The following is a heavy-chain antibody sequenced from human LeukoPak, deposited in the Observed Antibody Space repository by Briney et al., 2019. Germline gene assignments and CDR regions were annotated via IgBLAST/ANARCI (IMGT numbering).Heavy chain of an antibody. CDR1: GFTFSNYG. CDR3: AGVEMATNAFDI. D-gene: IGHD5-24*01. CDR2: ISSSSSYI. V-gene: IGHV3-21*01. J-gene: IGHJ3*02. Sequence: GGSLRLSCAASGFTFSNYGMSWVRQPPGEGLEWVSSISSSSSYIYYADSVKGRFTISRDDAKNSLYLQMNSLRAEDTAVYYCAGVEMATNAFDIWGQGTMVTVSS.